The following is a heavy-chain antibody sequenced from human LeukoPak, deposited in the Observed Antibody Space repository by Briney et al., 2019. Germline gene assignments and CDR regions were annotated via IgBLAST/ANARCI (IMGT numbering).Heavy chain of an antibody. CDR3: ARDLGSSSSWSRGMDY. CDR2: INPNSGGT. V-gene: IGHV1-2*06. J-gene: IGHJ4*02. D-gene: IGHD6-13*01. Sequence: GASVNVSCKASGYTFTGHYMHWVRQAPGQGLEWMGRINPNSGGTNYAQKFQSRVTMTRDTPISTAYMELSRLRSDDTAVYYCARDLGSSSSWSRGMDYWGQGTLVTVSS. CDR1: GYTFTGHY.